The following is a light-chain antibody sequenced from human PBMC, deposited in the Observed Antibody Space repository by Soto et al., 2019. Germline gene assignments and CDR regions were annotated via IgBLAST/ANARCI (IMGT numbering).Light chain of an antibody. V-gene: IGKV3-20*01. Sequence: EMGLTQSPGTLSLSPGERATLSCRASQSVSSSYLAWYQQKPGQAPRLLIYGASSRATGIPDRFSGSGSGTDFTLTISRLEPEDFAVYYCQQYGSSPKTFGQGTKVDSK. CDR1: QSVSSSY. CDR2: GAS. J-gene: IGKJ1*01. CDR3: QQYGSSPKT.